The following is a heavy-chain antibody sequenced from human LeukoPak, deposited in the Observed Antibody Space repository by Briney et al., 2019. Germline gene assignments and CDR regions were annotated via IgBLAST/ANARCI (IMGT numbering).Heavy chain of an antibody. J-gene: IGHJ4*02. CDR2: IYWDDDK. D-gene: IGHD2-15*01. V-gene: IGHV2-5*02. Sequence: SGPTLVNPTQTLTLTCTFSGFSLSTSGVGGGWIRQPPGKALEWLALIYWDDDKRYSPSLKSRLTITKDTPKNQVVLTMTNMDPVDTATYYCAHSLGYCSGGSCRVLEFDYWGQGTLVTVSS. CDR3: AHSLGYCSGGSCRVLEFDY. CDR1: GFSLSTSGVG.